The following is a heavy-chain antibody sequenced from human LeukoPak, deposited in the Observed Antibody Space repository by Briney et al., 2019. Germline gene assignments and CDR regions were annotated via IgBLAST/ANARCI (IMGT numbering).Heavy chain of an antibody. CDR1: GFTFSSYA. Sequence: GGSLRLSCAASGFTFSSYAMSWVRQAPGKGLEWVSAISGSGGSTYYADSVKGRFTISRDNAKNTLYLQMNSLRAEDTAVYYCASFGSPIAAAGTGDYWGQGTLVTVSS. J-gene: IGHJ4*02. D-gene: IGHD6-13*01. CDR2: ISGSGGST. CDR3: ASFGSPIAAAGTGDY. V-gene: IGHV3-23*01.